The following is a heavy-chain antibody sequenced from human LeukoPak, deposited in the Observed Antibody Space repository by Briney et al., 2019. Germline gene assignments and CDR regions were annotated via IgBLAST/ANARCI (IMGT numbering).Heavy chain of an antibody. CDR2: MNPSSGNT. CDR1: GYTFTSYD. CDR3: ARGMVGNAFDI. V-gene: IGHV1-8*03. J-gene: IGHJ3*02. D-gene: IGHD3-10*01. Sequence: GASVKVSCKASGYTFTSYDINWVRQAPGQGLEWMGWMNPSSGNTGYAQKFQVRVTITRNTSTGAAYMELSSLRSEDTAVYYCARGMVGNAFDIWGQGTMVTVSS.